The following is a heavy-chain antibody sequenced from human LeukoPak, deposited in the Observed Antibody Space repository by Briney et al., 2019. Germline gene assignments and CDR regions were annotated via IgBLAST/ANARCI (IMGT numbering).Heavy chain of an antibody. CDR1: GFTFSTNP. Sequence: GGSLRLSCAASGFTFSTNPMSWVRQAPGKGLQWVSAIGAGGTTYYADSMKGRFTISRDNSKNTVYLQMNSLRVEDTAVYYCAKASTQTPRAYDYWGQGTLVTVSS. CDR3: AKASTQTPRAYDY. CDR2: IGAGGTT. V-gene: IGHV3-23*01. J-gene: IGHJ4*02.